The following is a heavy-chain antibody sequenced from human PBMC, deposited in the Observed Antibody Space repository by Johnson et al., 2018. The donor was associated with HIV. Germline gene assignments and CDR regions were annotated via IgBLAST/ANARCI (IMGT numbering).Heavy chain of an antibody. D-gene: IGHD3-16*01. CDR1: GFTVNRNS. V-gene: IGHV3-66*01. Sequence: VQLVESGGSLVQSGGSLRLSCAASGFTVNRNSMNWVRLAPGKGLEWVHGRGPSYADSVKGRFTISRDNAKNSLYLQMNSLRAEDTAVYYCATSFRGTDAFDIWGQGTMVTVSS. J-gene: IGHJ3*02. CDR2: GRGP. CDR3: ATSFRGTDAFDI.